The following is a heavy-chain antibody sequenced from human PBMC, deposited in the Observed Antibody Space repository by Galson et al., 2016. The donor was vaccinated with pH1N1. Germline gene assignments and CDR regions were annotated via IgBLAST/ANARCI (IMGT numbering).Heavy chain of an antibody. D-gene: IGHD2-21*01. CDR1: GFTFSSYW. J-gene: IGHJ4*02. CDR3: AKAYLAYCGGDCPYYFDY. Sequence: SLRLSCAASGFTFSSYWMSWVRQAPGKGLEWVANIKQDGSEKYYVDSVKGRFTISRDNAKNSLYLQMNGLRAEDTAIYYCAKAYLAYCGGDCPYYFDYWGQGTLVTVSS. CDR2: IKQDGSEK. V-gene: IGHV3-7*03.